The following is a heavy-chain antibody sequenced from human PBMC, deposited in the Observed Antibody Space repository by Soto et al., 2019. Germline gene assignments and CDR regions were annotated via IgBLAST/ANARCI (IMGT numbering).Heavy chain of an antibody. Sequence: QLQLQESGPGLVKPSETLSLTCPVSGCSISSSSNHWGWIRQPPGKGLEWIGNIYYSENTYYNPSIKSRVNIAVDTSKNQFSLRLTSVPAADTAVYYCATHPPYGPLDHWGQGTLGTVSS. V-gene: IGHV4-39*01. CDR3: ATHPPYGPLDH. CDR1: GCSISSSSNH. J-gene: IGHJ4*02. CDR2: IYYSENT. D-gene: IGHD4-17*01.